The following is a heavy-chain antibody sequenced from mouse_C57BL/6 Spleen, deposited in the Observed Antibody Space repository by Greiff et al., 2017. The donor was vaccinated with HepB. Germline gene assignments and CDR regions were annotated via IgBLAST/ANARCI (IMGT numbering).Heavy chain of an antibody. CDR3: TTEGLTGTSWFAY. V-gene: IGHV14-4*01. CDR1: GFNIKDDY. Sequence: VQLQQSGAELVRPGASVKLSCTASGFNIKDDYMHWVKQRPEQGLEWIGWIDPENGDTEYASKFQGKATITADTSSNTAYLQLSSLTSEDTAVYYCTTEGLTGTSWFAYWGQGTLVTVSA. D-gene: IGHD4-1*01. CDR2: IDPENGDT. J-gene: IGHJ3*01.